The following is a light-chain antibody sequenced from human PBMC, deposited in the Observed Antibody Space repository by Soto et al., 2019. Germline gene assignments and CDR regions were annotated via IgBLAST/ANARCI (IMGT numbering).Light chain of an antibody. CDR1: QDISTY. CDR3: QQLNSYPRT. CDR2: VAS. V-gene: IGKV1-9*01. Sequence: DIHLTQSPSFLSASVGDRVTITCRASQDISTYLAWYQHKPGNAPKLLIYVASTLQSGVPSRFSGSGSGTEFTLTISSLQPEDFATYFCQQLNSYPRTFGQGTKLEIK. J-gene: IGKJ2*01.